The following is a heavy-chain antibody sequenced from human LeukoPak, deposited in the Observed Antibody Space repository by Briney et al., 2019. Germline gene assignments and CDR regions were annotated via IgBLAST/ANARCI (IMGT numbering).Heavy chain of an antibody. V-gene: IGHV3-21*01. D-gene: IGHD2-8*01. J-gene: IGHJ4*02. CDR3: ARDLGSLGYCTNGVCRAPFDY. CDR2: ISSSSSYI. Sequence: GGSLRLSCAASGFTFSSYSMNWVRQAPGKGLEWVSSISSSSSYIYYADSVKGRFTISRDNAKNSLYLQMNSLRAEDTAVYYCARDLGSLGYCTNGVCRAPFDYWGQGTLVTVSS. CDR1: GFTFSSYS.